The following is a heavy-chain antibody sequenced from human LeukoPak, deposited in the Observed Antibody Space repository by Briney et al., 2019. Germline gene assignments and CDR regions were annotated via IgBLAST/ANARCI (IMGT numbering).Heavy chain of an antibody. J-gene: IGHJ4*02. CDR1: GGSISSYY. Sequence: SETLSLTCTVSGGSISSYYWSWIRQPAGKGLEWIGRIYTSGGTNYNPSLKSRVTMSVDTSKNQFSLRLTSVTAAYTAVYYCARVQYCSSISCSRGFDYWGQGTLVTVSS. D-gene: IGHD2-2*01. CDR2: IYTSGGT. V-gene: IGHV4-4*07. CDR3: ARVQYCSSISCSRGFDY.